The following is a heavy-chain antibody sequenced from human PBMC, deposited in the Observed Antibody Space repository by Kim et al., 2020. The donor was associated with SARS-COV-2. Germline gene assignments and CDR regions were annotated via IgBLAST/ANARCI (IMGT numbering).Heavy chain of an antibody. CDR3: ARGPPYSESYWDAFDI. Sequence: GGSLRLSCAASGLTLSGSAMHWVRQASGTGLEWVGRIRSKSNSYETAYAASVEGRFTISRDDSKNTAYPQMNSLKTEDTAVYYCARGPPYSESYWDAFDIWGQGTMVTVSS. CDR1: GLTLSGSA. CDR2: IRSKSNSYET. D-gene: IGHD1-26*01. V-gene: IGHV3-73*01. J-gene: IGHJ3*02.